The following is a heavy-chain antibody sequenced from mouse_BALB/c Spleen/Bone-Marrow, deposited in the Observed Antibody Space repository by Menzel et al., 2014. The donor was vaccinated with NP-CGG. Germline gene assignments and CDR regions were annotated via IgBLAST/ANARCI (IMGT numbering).Heavy chain of an antibody. J-gene: IGHJ2*01. CDR2: IDPANSYT. Sequence: VQLQQTEAELVRPGPSVKLSCTAYGFNIQDTYMHWVKQKPEQALEWIGWIDPANSYTKYDQKLQGKATITSDTSSNTAYPQLISLTSEDTAVDYCARSDYWGQGTTLTVSS. V-gene: IGHV14-3*02. CDR1: GFNIQDTY. CDR3: ARSDY.